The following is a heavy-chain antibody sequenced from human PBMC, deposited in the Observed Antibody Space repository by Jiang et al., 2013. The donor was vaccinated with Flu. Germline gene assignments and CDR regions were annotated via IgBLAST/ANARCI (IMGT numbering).Heavy chain of an antibody. V-gene: IGHV1-69*01. Sequence: SGAEVKKPGSSVKVSCKASGGTFSSYAISWVRQAPGQGLEWMGGIIPIFGTANYAQKFQGRVTITADESTSTAYMELSSLRSEDTAVYYCARSQHFSITIFGVVIILDAFDIWAKGQWSPSLQ. CDR1: GGTFSSYA. D-gene: IGHD3-3*01. CDR2: IIPIFGTA. J-gene: IGHJ3*02. CDR3: ARSQHFSITIFGVVIILDAFDI.